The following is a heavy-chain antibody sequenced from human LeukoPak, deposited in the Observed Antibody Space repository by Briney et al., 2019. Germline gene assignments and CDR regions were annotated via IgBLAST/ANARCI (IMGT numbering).Heavy chain of an antibody. V-gene: IGHV1-24*01. D-gene: IGHD3-3*01. CDR1: GYTLTELS. J-gene: IGHJ4*02. Sequence: EASVTVSCKVSGYTLTELSMHWVRQAPGKGLEWMGGFDPEDGETIYAQKFQGRVTMTEDTSTDTAYMEPSSLRSEDTAVYYCATLSGPRDDFWSGYYWQNYWGQGTLVTVSS. CDR2: FDPEDGET. CDR3: ATLSGPRDDFWSGYYWQNY.